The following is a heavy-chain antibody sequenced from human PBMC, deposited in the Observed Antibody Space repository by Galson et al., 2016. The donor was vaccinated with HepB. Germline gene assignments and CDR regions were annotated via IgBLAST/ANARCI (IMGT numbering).Heavy chain of an antibody. V-gene: IGHV1-18*01. CDR1: GYTFTTYG. D-gene: IGHD2-2*01. CDR2: ISAYNGKT. J-gene: IGHJ6*02. CDR3: ARDPRKIRYQLLEIYYYYYAMDV. Sequence: SVKVSCKASGYTFTTYGIRWVRQAPGQGLEWMGWISAYNGKTNYAQKLQGRVTITTDTSTSTAYMQLRSLRSDDTAVYYCARDPRKIRYQLLEIYYYYYAMDVWGQGTTVTVSS.